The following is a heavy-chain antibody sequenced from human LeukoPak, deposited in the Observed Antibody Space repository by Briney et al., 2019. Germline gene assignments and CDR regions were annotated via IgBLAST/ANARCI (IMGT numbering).Heavy chain of an antibody. CDR3: ARVMYYYGSGSYYNPDAFDI. CDR2: IYYSGST. D-gene: IGHD3-10*01. J-gene: IGHJ3*02. Sequence: SETLSLTCTVSGESISSFYWSWIRQPPGKGLEWIGYIYYSGSTNYNPSLKSRVTISVDTSKNQFSLKLSSVTAADTAVYYCARVMYYYGSGSYYNPDAFDIWGQGTMVTVSS. CDR1: GESISSFY. V-gene: IGHV4-59*01.